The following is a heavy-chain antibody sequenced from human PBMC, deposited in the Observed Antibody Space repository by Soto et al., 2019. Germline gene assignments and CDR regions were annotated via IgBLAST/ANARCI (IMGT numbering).Heavy chain of an antibody. V-gene: IGHV1-18*01. CDR1: GNTFTNFG. CDR3: ARVIPGAEAWFDP. D-gene: IGHD2-2*01. CDR2: ISAYTDDP. J-gene: IGHJ5*02. Sequence: QGQLVQSGAEVKKPGASVKVSCTASGNTFTNFGVTWVRQAPGQGLEWMGWISAYTDDPNYAQKFQGRVTMTIDTSTSKADFDLRSLTSDDTAVYYCARVIPGAEAWFDPWGQGTLVTVSS.